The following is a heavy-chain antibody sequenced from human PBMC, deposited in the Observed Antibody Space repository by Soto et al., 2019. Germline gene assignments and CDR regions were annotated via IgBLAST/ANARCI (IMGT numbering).Heavy chain of an antibody. Sequence: PGGSLRLSCAASGFTFSTYSMNWVRQAPGKGLEWVSYISSSSSTIFYTDSVKGRFTVSRDNAKNSLYLQMNSLRAEDTAVYYCARAAAGGYSAYEVFAYWGQGTLVTVSS. V-gene: IGHV3-48*01. CDR3: ARAAAGGYSAYEVFAY. D-gene: IGHD5-12*01. CDR2: ISSSSSTI. CDR1: GFTFSTYS. J-gene: IGHJ4*02.